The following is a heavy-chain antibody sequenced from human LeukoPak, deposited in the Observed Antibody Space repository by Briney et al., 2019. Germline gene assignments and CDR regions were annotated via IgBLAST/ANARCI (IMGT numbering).Heavy chain of an antibody. J-gene: IGHJ6*02. CDR3: AREQNTAMVFNGMDV. D-gene: IGHD5-18*01. CDR2: ISSSSSNI. Sequence: AGGSLRLSCAASGFTFSSYSMNWVRQAPGKGLEGGSSISSSSSNIYYADSVKGRFTISRDNDKNSLYLQMNSLIAEDTAVYYCAREQNTAMVFNGMDVWGQGTTVTVSS. CDR1: GFTFSSYS. V-gene: IGHV3-21*01.